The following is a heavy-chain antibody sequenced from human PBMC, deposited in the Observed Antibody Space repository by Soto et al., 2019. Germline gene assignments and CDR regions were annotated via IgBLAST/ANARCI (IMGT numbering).Heavy chain of an antibody. CDR3: AREDSGAFFDF. V-gene: IGHV4-30-2*01. D-gene: IGHD2-15*01. J-gene: IGHJ4*02. CDR1: GGSIISGGYS. CDR2: IYSGTT. Sequence: PSETLSLTCFVSGGSIISGGYSWSWIRQPPGKGLEWIGYIYSGTTHYNPSLESRVTIAMDRSKNQVSLSLKSVTDADTAVYYCAREDSGAFFDFWGKGTLGTVSS.